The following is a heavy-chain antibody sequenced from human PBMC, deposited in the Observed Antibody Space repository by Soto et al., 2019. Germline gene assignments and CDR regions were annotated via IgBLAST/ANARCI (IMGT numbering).Heavy chain of an antibody. Sequence: PGGSLRLSCAASGFTFSSYAMSWVRQAPGKGLEWVSAISGSGGSTYYADSVKGRFTISRDNSKNTLYLQMNSLRAEDTAVYYCAREGGWLRYYYYYMDVWGKGTTVTVSS. CDR2: ISGSGGST. D-gene: IGHD5-12*01. V-gene: IGHV3-23*01. CDR3: AREGGWLRYYYYYMDV. CDR1: GFTFSSYA. J-gene: IGHJ6*03.